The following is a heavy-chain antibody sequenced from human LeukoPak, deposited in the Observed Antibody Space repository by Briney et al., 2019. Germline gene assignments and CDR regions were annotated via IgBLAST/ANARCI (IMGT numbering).Heavy chain of an antibody. J-gene: IGHJ1*01. CDR1: GFTFSSYA. V-gene: IGHV3-23*01. CDR2: ISGSGGST. Sequence: AGGSLRLSCAASGFTFSSYAMSWVRQAPGKGLEWVSAISGSGGSTYYADSVKGGFTISRDNSKNTLYLQMNSLRAEDTAVYYCAKAGHYDGSGPAEYFQHWGQGTLVTVSS. D-gene: IGHD3-22*01. CDR3: AKAGHYDGSGPAEYFQH.